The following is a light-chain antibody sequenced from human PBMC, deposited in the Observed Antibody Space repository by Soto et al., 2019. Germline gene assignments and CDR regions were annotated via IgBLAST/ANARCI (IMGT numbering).Light chain of an antibody. Sequence: EIVLTQSPGTLSLSPGERATLSYRASQSVSSSYLAWYQQKAGQAPRLLIYGASSRATGIPDRLSGSGSGTDFTLTISRLEPEDFAVYYCQQYGDSPFTFGQGTKLEIK. CDR2: GAS. CDR1: QSVSSSY. J-gene: IGKJ2*01. CDR3: QQYGDSPFT. V-gene: IGKV3-20*01.